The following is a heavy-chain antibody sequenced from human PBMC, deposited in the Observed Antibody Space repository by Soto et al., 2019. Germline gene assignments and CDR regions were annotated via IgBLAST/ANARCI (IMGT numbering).Heavy chain of an antibody. CDR2: IYYSGST. V-gene: IGHV4-59*01. D-gene: IGHD3-3*01. J-gene: IGHJ6*02. CDR3: ARDGGFYYGMDV. Sequence: PSENLSLTCTVSGGSLSGYYWSWIRQPPGKGLEWIGNIYYSGSTNYNPSLKSRVTISVDTSKNQFSLKLSSVTAADTAVYYCARDGGFYYGMDVWGQGTTVTVSS. CDR1: GGSLSGYY.